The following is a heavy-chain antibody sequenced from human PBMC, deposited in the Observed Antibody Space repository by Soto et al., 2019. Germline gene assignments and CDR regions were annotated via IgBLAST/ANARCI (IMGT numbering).Heavy chain of an antibody. CDR3: TTYTYYYYVLGSYRKLFDY. CDR1: GSTFSSDD. D-gene: IGHD3-16*02. Sequence: GGSLRLSCVVSGSTFSSDDMSWVRQAPGRGLEWVSGISVSGGSTYYADSVKGRFTISRDNSKNTLYLQMNSLRAEDTAVYYCTTYTYYYYVLGSYRKLFDYWGQGTLVSVSS. J-gene: IGHJ4*02. CDR2: ISVSGGST. V-gene: IGHV3-23*01.